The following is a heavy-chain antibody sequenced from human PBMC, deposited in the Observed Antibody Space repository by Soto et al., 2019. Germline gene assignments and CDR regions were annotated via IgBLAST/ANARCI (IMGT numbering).Heavy chain of an antibody. J-gene: IGHJ4*02. Sequence: SETLSLTCSFSCESVTSHYLTWIRQSPEKGLEWIGYMHYTGFSHYNPSLKSRLTISVDTSKNQFTLQLTSVTAADTAVYYCARGPGVTMVRGVISRIPQSHQKFDYWGQGTLVTVSS. CDR1: CESVTSHY. CDR2: MHYTGFS. V-gene: IGHV4-59*02. CDR3: ARGPGVTMVRGVISRIPQSHQKFDY. D-gene: IGHD3-10*01.